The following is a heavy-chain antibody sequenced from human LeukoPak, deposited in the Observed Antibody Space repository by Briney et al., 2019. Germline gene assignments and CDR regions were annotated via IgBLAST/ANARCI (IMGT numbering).Heavy chain of an antibody. CDR3: ASGASFYDSSGYHY. CDR1: GFTFNTYA. CDR2: ISYDGSEK. V-gene: IGHV3-30*01. Sequence: PGGSLRLSCAASGFTFNTYAMHWVRQAPGKGLEWLAVISYDGSEKYYADSVKGRFTISRDNSKNILYLQMNSLRDEDTDVYYCASGASFYDSSGYHYWGQGTLVTVSS. J-gene: IGHJ4*02. D-gene: IGHD3-22*01.